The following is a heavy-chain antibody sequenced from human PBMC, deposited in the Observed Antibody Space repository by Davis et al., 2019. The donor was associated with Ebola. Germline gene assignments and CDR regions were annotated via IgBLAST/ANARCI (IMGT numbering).Heavy chain of an antibody. V-gene: IGHV1-3*01. CDR1: GYIFTSYA. J-gene: IGHJ4*02. Sequence: ASVKVSCKASGYIFTSYAIHWVRQAPGQRLEWMGWINAGNGDTKYSQKFRGRVTITRDTSASTAYMELSSLRSEDTAVYYCARERSIAFDYWGQGTLVTVSS. D-gene: IGHD2-15*01. CDR3: ARERSIAFDY. CDR2: INAGNGDT.